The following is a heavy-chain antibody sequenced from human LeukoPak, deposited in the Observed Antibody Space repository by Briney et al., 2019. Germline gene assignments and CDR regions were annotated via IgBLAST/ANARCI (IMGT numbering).Heavy chain of an antibody. CDR2: IKQDGSEK. Sequence: GGSLRLSCAASGFTFSSYWMSWVRQAPGKGLEWVANIKQDGSEKYYVDSVKGRFTISRDNAKNSLYLQMNSLRAEDTAVYYCARDRGVDFWSGYGYFQHWGQGTLVTVSS. CDR1: GFTFSSYW. D-gene: IGHD3-3*01. V-gene: IGHV3-7*01. J-gene: IGHJ1*01. CDR3: ARDRGVDFWSGYGYFQH.